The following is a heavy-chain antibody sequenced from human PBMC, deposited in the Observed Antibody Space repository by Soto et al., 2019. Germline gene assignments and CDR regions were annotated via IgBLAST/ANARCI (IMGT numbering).Heavy chain of an antibody. J-gene: IGHJ5*02. Sequence: SVKVSCKASGGTFSSYAISWVRQAPGQGLEWMGGIIPIFGTANYAQKFQGRVTITADESTSTAYMELSSLRSEDTAVYYCARARVAKLEAAAGPRGRWFDPWGQGALVTVSS. V-gene: IGHV1-69*13. CDR1: GGTFSSYA. CDR2: IIPIFGTA. CDR3: ARARVAKLEAAAGPRGRWFDP. D-gene: IGHD6-13*01.